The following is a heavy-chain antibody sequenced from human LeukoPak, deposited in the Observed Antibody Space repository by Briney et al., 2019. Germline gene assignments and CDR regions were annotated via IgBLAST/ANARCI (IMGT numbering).Heavy chain of an antibody. CDR3: ARGKALDY. J-gene: IGHJ4*02. V-gene: IGHV4-34*01. CDR1: GGSFGGYY. Sequence: ASETLSLTCAVYGGSFGGYYWSWIRQPPGKGLEWIGEINHSGSTNYNPSLKSRVTISVDTSKNQFSLKLSSVTAADTAVYYCARGKALDYWGQGTLVTVSS. CDR2: INHSGST.